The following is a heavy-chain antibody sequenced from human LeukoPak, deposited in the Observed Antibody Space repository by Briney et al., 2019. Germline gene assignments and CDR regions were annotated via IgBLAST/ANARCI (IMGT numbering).Heavy chain of an antibody. V-gene: IGHV1-69*13. CDR1: GYTLTELS. Sequence: SVKVSCKVSGYTLTELSMHWVRQAPGQGLEWMGGIIPIFGTANYAQKFQGRVTITADESTSTAYMELSSLRSEDTAVYYCARACSSTSCYLPYYYYGMDVWGQGTTVTVSS. J-gene: IGHJ6*02. D-gene: IGHD2-2*01. CDR2: IIPIFGTA. CDR3: ARACSSTSCYLPYYYYGMDV.